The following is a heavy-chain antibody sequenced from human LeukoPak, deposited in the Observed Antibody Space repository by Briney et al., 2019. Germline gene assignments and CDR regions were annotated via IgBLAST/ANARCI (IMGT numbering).Heavy chain of an antibody. CDR3: ARVPIRVVVAATGKAHTFDP. CDR2: INPNSGGT. V-gene: IGHV1-2*02. Sequence: ASVKVSCKASGYTFTGYYMHWVRQAPGQGLEWMGWINPNSGGTNYAQKFQGRVTMTRDTSISTAYTELSRLRSDDAAVYYCARVPIRVVVAATGKAHTFDPWGQGTLVTVSS. J-gene: IGHJ5*02. CDR1: GYTFTGYY. D-gene: IGHD2-15*01.